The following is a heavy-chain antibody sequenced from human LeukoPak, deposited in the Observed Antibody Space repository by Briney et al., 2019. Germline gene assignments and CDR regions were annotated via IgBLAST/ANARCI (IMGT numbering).Heavy chain of an antibody. J-gene: IGHJ4*02. CDR3: ATGPPFDN. CDR2: VSGSGDRI. Sequence: LPGGSLRLSCAASGFTFSSSAVRWVRQAPGKGLEWVSAVSGSGDRIDYADSVKGRFTISRDNSKDTLFLQMSSLRAEDTAVYFCATGPPFDNWGQGTLVTVST. V-gene: IGHV3-23*01. CDR1: GFTFSSSA.